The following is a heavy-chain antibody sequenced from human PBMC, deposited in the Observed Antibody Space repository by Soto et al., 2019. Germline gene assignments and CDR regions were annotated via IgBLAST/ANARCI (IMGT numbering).Heavy chain of an antibody. CDR2: IIPIFGTT. V-gene: IGHV1-69*05. Sequence: GASVKVSCKASGGTFSSYAISWVRQAPGQRLEWMGAIIPIFGTTNYAQKFQGRVTMTTDTSTSTAYMELSSLRSEDTAVYYCARECGAVAGAHTCFDYWGQGTLVTVSS. D-gene: IGHD6-19*01. J-gene: IGHJ4*02. CDR1: GGTFSSYA. CDR3: ARECGAVAGAHTCFDY.